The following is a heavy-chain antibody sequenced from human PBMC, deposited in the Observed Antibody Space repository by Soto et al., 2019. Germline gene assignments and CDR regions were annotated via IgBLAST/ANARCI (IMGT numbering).Heavy chain of an antibody. CDR3: AHSPQWQQLEYFDL. CDR2: IYWNDDK. V-gene: IGHV2-5*01. D-gene: IGHD6-13*01. Sequence: QITLKESGPTLVKPTQTLTLTCTFSGFSLSTSGVGVGWIRQPPGKALEWLALIYWNDDKRYSPSLKSRLTITKDTSKNRVVLTMTNMDPVDTATYYCAHSPQWQQLEYFDLWGRGTLVTVSS. J-gene: IGHJ2*01. CDR1: GFSLSTSGVG.